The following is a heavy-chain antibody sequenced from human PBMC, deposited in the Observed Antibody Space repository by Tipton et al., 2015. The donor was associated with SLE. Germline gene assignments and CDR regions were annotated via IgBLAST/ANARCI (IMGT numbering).Heavy chain of an antibody. V-gene: IGHV3-23*01. CDR2: ISGSGGST. D-gene: IGHD2-21*01. CDR3: AKGCGTNCYSMMN. CDR1: GFTFSNYA. J-gene: IGHJ4*02. Sequence: SLRLSCAASGFTFSNYAMSWVRQAPGKGLEWVSSISGSGGSTYYADSVKGRFTISRDNSKNTLYLQMNSLRADDTAVYYCAKGCGTNCYSMMNWGQEALVTVSS.